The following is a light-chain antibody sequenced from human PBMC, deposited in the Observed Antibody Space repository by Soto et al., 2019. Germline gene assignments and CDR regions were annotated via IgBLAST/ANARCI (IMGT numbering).Light chain of an antibody. CDR3: QQYDSSRT. CDR1: QSVPAS. Sequence: DIQMTQSPSTLSASVGDSVTITCRASQSVPASLAWYQQKPGEAPKLLIYDVSNLETGVPSRFSGSGSGTDVSLTILSLQPDDFESYYCQQYDSSRTFGQGTKVEIK. J-gene: IGKJ1*01. CDR2: DVS. V-gene: IGKV1-5*01.